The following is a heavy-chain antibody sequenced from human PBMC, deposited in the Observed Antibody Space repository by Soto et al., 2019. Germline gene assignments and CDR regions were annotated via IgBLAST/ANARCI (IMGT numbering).Heavy chain of an antibody. J-gene: IGHJ6*02. V-gene: IGHV3-30-3*01. CDR2: ISYDGSNK. D-gene: IGHD3-3*01. Sequence: QVQLVESGGGVVQPGRSLRLSCAASGFTFSSYAMHWVRQSPGKELEWVAVISYDGSNKYYADSVKGRFTISRDNSKNTLYLQMNSLRAEDTAVYYCARDEIRFSWAYGMDVWGQGTTVTVSS. CDR3: ARDEIRFSWAYGMDV. CDR1: GFTFSSYA.